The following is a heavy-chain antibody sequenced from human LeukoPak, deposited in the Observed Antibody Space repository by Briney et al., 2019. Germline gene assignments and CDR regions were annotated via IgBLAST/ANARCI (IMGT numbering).Heavy chain of an antibody. CDR3: ARENYYDSSGPTDY. CDR1: GFTFSSYS. V-gene: IGHV3-21*01. Sequence: PGGSLRLSCAASGFTFSSYSMNWVRQAPGKGLEWVSSIGSSSSYIYYADSVKGRFTISRDNAKNSLYLQMNSLRAEDTAVYYCARENYYDSSGPTDYWGQGTLVTVSS. D-gene: IGHD3-22*01. J-gene: IGHJ4*02. CDR2: IGSSSSYI.